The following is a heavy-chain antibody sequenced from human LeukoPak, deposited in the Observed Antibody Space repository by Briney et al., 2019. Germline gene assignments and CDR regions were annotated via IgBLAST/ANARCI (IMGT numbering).Heavy chain of an antibody. CDR2: VYYDGSNK. J-gene: IGHJ4*02. CDR3: ARAPAHYDSSGYFDY. Sequence: GRSLRLSCAASGXTFSSYGVHWVRQAPGKGLEWVAVVYYDGSNKYYADSVKGRFTISRDNSKNTLYLQMNSLRDEDTAVYYCARAPAHYDSSGYFDYWGQGTLVTVSS. V-gene: IGHV3-33*01. CDR1: GXTFSSYG. D-gene: IGHD3-22*01.